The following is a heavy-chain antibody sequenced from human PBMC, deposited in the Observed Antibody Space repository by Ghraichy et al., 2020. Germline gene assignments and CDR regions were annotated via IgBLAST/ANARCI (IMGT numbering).Heavy chain of an antibody. CDR1: GYTFTGYY. Sequence: SVKVSCKASGYTFTGYYMHWVRQAPGQGLEWMGRINPNSGGTNYAQKFQGRVTMTRDTSISTAYMELSRLRSDDTAVYYCASLAVADYYFDYWGQGTLVTVSS. V-gene: IGHV1-2*06. D-gene: IGHD6-19*01. CDR2: INPNSGGT. CDR3: ASLAVADYYFDY. J-gene: IGHJ4*02.